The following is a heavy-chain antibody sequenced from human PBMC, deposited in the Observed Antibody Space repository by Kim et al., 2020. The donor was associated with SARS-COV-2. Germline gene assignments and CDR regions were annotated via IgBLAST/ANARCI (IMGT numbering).Heavy chain of an antibody. CDR3: AKALGSSSPWVYYYYGMDV. D-gene: IGHD6-6*01. CDR2: ISYDGSNK. Sequence: GGSLRLSCAASGFTFSSYGMHWVRQAPGKGLEWVAVISYDGSNKYYADSVKGRFTISRDNSKNTLYLQMNSLRAEDTAVYYCAKALGSSSPWVYYYYGMDVWGQGATGTVSS. CDR1: GFTFSSYG. J-gene: IGHJ6*02. V-gene: IGHV3-30*18.